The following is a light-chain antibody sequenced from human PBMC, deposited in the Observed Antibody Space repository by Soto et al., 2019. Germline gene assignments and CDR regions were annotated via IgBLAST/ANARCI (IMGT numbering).Light chain of an antibody. CDR2: WAS. J-gene: IGKJ1*01. Sequence: DIVMTQSPDSLPVSLGERATINCKSSQSVLYSANNKNYLAWYQQKPGQPPKLLIYWASTRESGVPDRFSGSGSGTDFTLTISSLQAEDVAVYYCQQSYSPPWTFGQGTKVEIK. V-gene: IGKV4-1*01. CDR1: QSVLYSANNKNY. CDR3: QQSYSPPWT.